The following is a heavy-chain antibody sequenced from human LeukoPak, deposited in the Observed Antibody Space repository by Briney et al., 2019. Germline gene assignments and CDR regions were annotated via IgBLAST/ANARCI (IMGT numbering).Heavy chain of an antibody. D-gene: IGHD3/OR15-3a*01. J-gene: IGHJ4*02. Sequence: GGSLRLSCAASGFTFSSYSMNWVRQAPGKGLEWVAYITTSSSEINYADSVKGRFTISRDNAKNSLYLQMNSLRDEDTAVYYCARDKDWSFDNWGQGILVTVSS. CDR2: ITTSSSEI. CDR1: GFTFSSYS. CDR3: ARDKDWSFDN. V-gene: IGHV3-21*05.